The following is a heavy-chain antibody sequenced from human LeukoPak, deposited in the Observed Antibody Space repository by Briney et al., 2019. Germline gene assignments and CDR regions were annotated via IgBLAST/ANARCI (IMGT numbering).Heavy chain of an antibody. CDR1: GYTLTSYA. D-gene: IGHD6-13*01. Sequence: ASVKVSCKASGYTLTSYAMHWVRQAPRQRLEWMGWINAGNGKTKYSQAFQGRVTITRDTYASTAYMELSSLRSEDMAVYYCARGTGYSSSWYWGNYYFDYWGQGTLVTVSS. V-gene: IGHV1-3*03. CDR2: INAGNGKT. CDR3: ARGTGYSSSWYWGNYYFDY. J-gene: IGHJ4*02.